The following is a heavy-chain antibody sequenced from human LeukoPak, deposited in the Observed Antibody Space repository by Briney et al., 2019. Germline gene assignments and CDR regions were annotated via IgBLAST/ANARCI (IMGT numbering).Heavy chain of an antibody. J-gene: IGHJ5*02. V-gene: IGHV1-69*02. D-gene: IGHD3-22*01. CDR2: IIPILGIA. Sequence: SVKVSCKASGGTFSSYTISWVRQAPGQGLEWMGRIIPILGIANYAQEFQGRVTITADKSTSTAYMELSSLRSEDTAVYYYARGTYYYNSSGSWFDPWGQGTLVTVSS. CDR3: ARGTYYYNSSGSWFDP. CDR1: GGTFSSYT.